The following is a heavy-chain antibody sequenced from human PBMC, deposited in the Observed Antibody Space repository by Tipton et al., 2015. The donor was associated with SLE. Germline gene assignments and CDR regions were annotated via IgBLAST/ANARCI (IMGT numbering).Heavy chain of an antibody. J-gene: IGHJ4*02. CDR1: GFTFSDYW. Sequence: SLRLSCAASGFTFSDYWMHWVRQAPGKGLVWVSRINSDGSSTNYAGSVKGRFTISRDNAKNSLYLQMNSLRAEDTAVYYCARRPSPFDYWGQGTLVTVSS. V-gene: IGHV3-74*01. CDR2: INSDGSST. CDR3: ARRPSPFDY.